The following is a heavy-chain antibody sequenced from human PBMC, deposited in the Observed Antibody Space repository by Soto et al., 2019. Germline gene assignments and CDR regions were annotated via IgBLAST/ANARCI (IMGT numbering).Heavy chain of an antibody. Sequence: SETLSLTCTVSGGSISSSSYYWGWIRQPPGKGLEWIGSIYYSGSTYYNPSLKSRVTISVDTSKNQFSLKLSSVTAADTAVYYCARGASIGYGDYVGSDFDPCGQGTLVTVYS. V-gene: IGHV4-39*01. J-gene: IGHJ5*02. CDR1: GGSISSSSYY. CDR2: IYYSGST. D-gene: IGHD4-17*01. CDR3: ARGASIGYGDYVGSDFDP.